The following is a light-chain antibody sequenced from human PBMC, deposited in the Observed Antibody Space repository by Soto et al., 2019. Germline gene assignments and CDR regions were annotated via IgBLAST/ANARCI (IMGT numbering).Light chain of an antibody. CDR1: QSISSD. V-gene: IGKV1-39*01. CDR2: RAS. Sequence: DIQMTQSPSSLSASVGDRVTITCRASQSISSDLNWYQQKPGEATKLLVYRASHLTSEVPATFSGSGSRTDFTLPISSLQPEDFATQYCQRSGHYPLSFGGGTKVVI. J-gene: IGKJ4*01. CDR3: QRSGHYPLS.